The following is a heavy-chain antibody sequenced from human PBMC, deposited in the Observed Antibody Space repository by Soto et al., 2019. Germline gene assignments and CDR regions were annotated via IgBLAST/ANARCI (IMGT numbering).Heavy chain of an antibody. V-gene: IGHV3-30*18. CDR3: AKEAAAGRGGYFDY. Sequence: HVQLVESGGGVVQPGRSLRLSCAASGFTFSSYGMHWVRQAPGKGLEWVAVISYDGSNKYYADSVKGRFTISRDNSKNTLYLQMNSLRAEDTAVYYCAKEAAAGRGGYFDYWGQGTLVTVSS. D-gene: IGHD6-13*01. CDR2: ISYDGSNK. J-gene: IGHJ4*02. CDR1: GFTFSSYG.